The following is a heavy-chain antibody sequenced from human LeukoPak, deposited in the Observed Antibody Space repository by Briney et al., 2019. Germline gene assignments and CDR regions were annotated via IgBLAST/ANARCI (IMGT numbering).Heavy chain of an antibody. J-gene: IGHJ4*02. CDR3: ARDITGYSSGWYGGFDY. CDR1: GFTFSSYS. Sequence: GGSLRLSYAASGFTFSSYSMNWVRQAPGKGLEWVSPISSSSSYIYYADSVKGRFTISRDNAKNSLYLQMNSLRAEDTAVYYCARDITGYSSGWYGGFDYWGQGTLVTVSS. CDR2: ISSSSSYI. V-gene: IGHV3-21*01. D-gene: IGHD6-19*01.